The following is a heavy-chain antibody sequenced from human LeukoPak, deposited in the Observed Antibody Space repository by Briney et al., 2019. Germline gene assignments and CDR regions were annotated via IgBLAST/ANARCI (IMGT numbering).Heavy chain of an antibody. CDR1: GFTFSSYA. J-gene: IGHJ4*02. V-gene: IGHV3-30-3*01. CDR3: ARYHDYGDYMIDY. CDR2: ISYDRSNK. Sequence: GGSLRLSCAASGFTFSSYAMHWVRQAPGKGLEWVAVISYDRSNKYYADSVKGRFTISRDNSKNTLYLQMNSLRAEDTAVYYCARYHDYGDYMIDYWGQGTLVTVSS. D-gene: IGHD4-17*01.